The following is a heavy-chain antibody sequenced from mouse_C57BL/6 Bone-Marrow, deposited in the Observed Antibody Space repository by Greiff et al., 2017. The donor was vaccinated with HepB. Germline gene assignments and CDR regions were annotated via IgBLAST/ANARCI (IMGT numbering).Heavy chain of an antibody. CDR3: SYYYGSNWYFDV. J-gene: IGHJ1*03. D-gene: IGHD1-1*01. CDR2: IYPGSGST. V-gene: IGHV1-55*01. Sequence: VQLQQPGAELVKPGASVKMSCKASGYTFTSYWITWVKQRPGQGLEWIGDIYPGSGSTNYNEKFKSKATLTVDTSSSTAYMQISSLTSEDSAVYYCSYYYGSNWYFDVWGTGTTVTVAS. CDR1: GYTFTSYW.